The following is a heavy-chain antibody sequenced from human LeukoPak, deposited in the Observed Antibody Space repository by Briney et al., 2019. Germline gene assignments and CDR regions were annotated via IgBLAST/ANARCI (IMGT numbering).Heavy chain of an antibody. Sequence: PGGSLRLSCAASGFTFSSYAMSWVRQAPGKGLEWVSAISGSGGSTYYADSVKGRFTISRDNSKNTLYLQMNSLRAEDTAVYYCAKEPGSSWYADGCRFDPWGQGTLVTVTS. V-gene: IGHV3-23*01. D-gene: IGHD6-13*01. CDR2: ISGSGGST. J-gene: IGHJ5*02. CDR1: GFTFSSYA. CDR3: AKEPGSSWYADGCRFDP.